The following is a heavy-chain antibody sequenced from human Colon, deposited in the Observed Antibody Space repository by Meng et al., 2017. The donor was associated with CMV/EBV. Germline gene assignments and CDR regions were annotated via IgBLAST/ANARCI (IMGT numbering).Heavy chain of an antibody. V-gene: IGHV3-30-3*01. J-gene: IGHJ4*02. CDR3: ARVRLGATRDY. Sequence: GGSLRLSCAASGFTFSSYAMHWVRQAPGKGLEWVAVISYDGSNKYYADSVKGRFTISRDNSKNTLYLQMNSRRAEDTAVYYCARVRLGATRDYWGQGTLVTVSS. CDR1: GFTFSSYA. CDR2: ISYDGSNK. D-gene: IGHD1-26*01.